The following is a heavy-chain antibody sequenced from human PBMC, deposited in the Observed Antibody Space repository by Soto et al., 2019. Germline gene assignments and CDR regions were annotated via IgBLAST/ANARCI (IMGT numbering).Heavy chain of an antibody. CDR2: VHHSWVS. Sequence: QVQLQESGPGLVKPSETLSLSCTVSGGSISSYYWSWFRQSPGKRMEWIGYVHHSWVSSYNPSLQSRVAISLATSTSQFSLKVTSVTAPDTAVYYCARQGFGPLHGLVEVWGQGTTVTVSS. J-gene: IGHJ6*02. CDR3: ARQGFGPLHGLVEV. D-gene: IGHD3-10*01. V-gene: IGHV4-59*08. CDR1: GGSISSYY.